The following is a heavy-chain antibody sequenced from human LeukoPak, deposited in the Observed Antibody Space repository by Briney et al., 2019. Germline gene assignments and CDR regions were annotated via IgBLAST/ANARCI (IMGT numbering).Heavy chain of an antibody. CDR3: ARALNPYYYYMDV. CDR2: IYYSGST. J-gene: IGHJ6*03. D-gene: IGHD1-14*01. CDR1: GGSISSSSYY. V-gene: IGHV4-39*01. Sequence: PSETLSLTCTVSGGSISSSSYYWGWIRQPPGKGLEWIGSIYYSGSTYYNPSLKSRVTISVDTSKNQFSLKLSSVTAADTAVYYCARALNPYYYYMDVWGKGTTVTVSS.